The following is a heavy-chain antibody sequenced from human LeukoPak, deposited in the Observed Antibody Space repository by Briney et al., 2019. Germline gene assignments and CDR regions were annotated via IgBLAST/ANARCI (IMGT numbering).Heavy chain of an antibody. J-gene: IGHJ4*02. CDR1: GGSFSGYY. CDR2: INHSGST. Sequence: SETLSLTCAVYGGSFSGYYWSWIRQPPGKGLEWIGEINHSGSTNYNPSLKSRVTISVDTSKNQFSLKLSSVTAADTAVYYCARFGSGWYYFDYWGQGTLVTVSS. D-gene: IGHD6-19*01. CDR3: ARFGSGWYYFDY. V-gene: IGHV4-34*01.